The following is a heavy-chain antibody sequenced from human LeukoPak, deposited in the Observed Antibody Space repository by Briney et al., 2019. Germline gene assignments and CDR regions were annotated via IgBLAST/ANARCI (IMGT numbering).Heavy chain of an antibody. CDR3: ARFVRYYDFWSGLTPDY. D-gene: IGHD3-3*01. Sequence: SETLSLTCTVSGGSISSSSYYWGWIRQPPGKGLEWIGSIYYSGSTYCNPSLKSRVTISVDTSKNQFSRKLSSVTAADTAVYYCARFVRYYDFWSGLTPDYWGQGTLVTVSS. V-gene: IGHV4-39*01. CDR2: IYYSGST. J-gene: IGHJ4*02. CDR1: GGSISSSSYY.